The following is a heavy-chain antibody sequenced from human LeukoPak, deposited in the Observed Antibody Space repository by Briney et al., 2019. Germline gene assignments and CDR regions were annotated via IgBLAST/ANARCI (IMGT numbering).Heavy chain of an antibody. CDR3: AREPFHAYGELLD. CDR1: SGSLSSDNNY. V-gene: IGHV4-61*02. Sequence: SQTLSLTCTVSSGSLSSDNNYWNWIRQPAGKGLEWIGRIYTSGRTSYNPSLKSRVTISVDTSKNRFSLKLTSVTAADTAVYYCAREPFHAYGELLDWGRGTLVTVSS. J-gene: IGHJ4*02. D-gene: IGHD3-10*01. CDR2: IYTSGRT.